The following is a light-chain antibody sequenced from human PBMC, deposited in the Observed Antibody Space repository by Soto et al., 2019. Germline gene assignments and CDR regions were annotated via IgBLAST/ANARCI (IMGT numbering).Light chain of an antibody. V-gene: IGKV3-15*01. Sequence: EIVMTQSPATLSVSPGERTTLSCRASQSVSSNVAWYQQKPGQAPRLLIYGASTRATGIPARFSGSGSGTEFTLTIRSLQSEDFAVYYCQQYNNWPPLTFGGGTKVEIK. J-gene: IGKJ4*01. CDR3: QQYNNWPPLT. CDR1: QSVSSN. CDR2: GAS.